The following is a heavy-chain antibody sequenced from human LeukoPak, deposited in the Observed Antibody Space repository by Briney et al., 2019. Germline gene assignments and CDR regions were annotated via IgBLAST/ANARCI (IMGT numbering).Heavy chain of an antibody. CDR2: ISGSGGST. J-gene: IGHJ4*02. V-gene: IGHV3-23*01. Sequence: PGGSLRLSCAASGFTFSSYAMSWVRQAPGKGLEWVSAISGSGGSTYYADSVKGRFTISRDNSKNTLYLQMNSLRAEDTAVYYCARDRKYRVEMATITDYWGQGTLVTVSS. CDR1: GFTFSSYA. D-gene: IGHD5-24*01. CDR3: ARDRKYRVEMATITDY.